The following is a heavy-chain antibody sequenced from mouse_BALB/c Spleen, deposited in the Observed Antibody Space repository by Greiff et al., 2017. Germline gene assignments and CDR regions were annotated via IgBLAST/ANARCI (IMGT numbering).Heavy chain of an antibody. V-gene: IGHV2-6-7*01. J-gene: IGHJ2*01. D-gene: IGHD1-1*01. CDR3: ARGGEYGSSYFDY. CDR1: GFSLTGYG. CDR2: IWGDGST. Sequence: VMLVESGPGLVAPSQSLSITCTVSGFSLTGYGVNWVRQPPGKGLEWLGIIWGDGSTDYNSALKTRVRISKDNSKSQVFLKMNSLQTDGTARYYCARGGEYGSSYFDYWGEGTTLTVSS.